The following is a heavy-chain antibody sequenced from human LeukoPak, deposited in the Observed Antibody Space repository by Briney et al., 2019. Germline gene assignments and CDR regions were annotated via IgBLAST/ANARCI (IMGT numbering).Heavy chain of an antibody. CDR2: INPSGGST. D-gene: IGHD3-3*01. Sequence: ASVKVSCKASGYTFTSYYMHWVRQAPGQGLEWMGIINPSGGSTSYAQKFQGRVTMTRDTSTSTVYMELSSLGSEDTAVYYCATRITIFGVVNDAFDIWGQGTMVTVSS. CDR3: ATRITIFGVVNDAFDI. CDR1: GYTFTSYY. J-gene: IGHJ3*02. V-gene: IGHV1-46*01.